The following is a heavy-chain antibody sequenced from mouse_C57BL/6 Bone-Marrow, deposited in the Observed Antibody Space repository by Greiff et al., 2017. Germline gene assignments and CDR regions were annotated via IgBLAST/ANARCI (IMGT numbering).Heavy chain of an antibody. D-gene: IGHD1-1*01. V-gene: IGHV1-85*01. CDR2: IYPRDGST. Sequence: VQLQQSGPELVKPGASVKLFCKASGYTFTSYDINWVKQRPGQGLAWIGWIYPRDGSTKYNEKFKGKATLSVDTSSSTGYMELHSLSSEDSVVYFCARDYGSSYWYFDVWGTGTTVTVSS. J-gene: IGHJ1*03. CDR1: GYTFTSYD. CDR3: ARDYGSSYWYFDV.